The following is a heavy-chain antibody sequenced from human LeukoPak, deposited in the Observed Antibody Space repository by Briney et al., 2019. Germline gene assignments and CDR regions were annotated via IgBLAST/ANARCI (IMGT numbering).Heavy chain of an antibody. V-gene: IGHV3-30*04. Sequence: PGGSLRLSCAASGFTFGSFAMHWVRQAPGKGLEWVALISYDGSNKYYADFVKGRFTISRDNSKNTLYLQMNSLRAGDTAVYYCARDPDTSGYYVFDYWGQGTLVTVSS. CDR3: ARDPDTSGYYVFDY. J-gene: IGHJ4*02. D-gene: IGHD3-22*01. CDR2: ISYDGSNK. CDR1: GFTFGSFA.